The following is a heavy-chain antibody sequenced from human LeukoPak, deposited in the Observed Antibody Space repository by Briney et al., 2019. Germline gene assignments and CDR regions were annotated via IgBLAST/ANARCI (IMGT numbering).Heavy chain of an antibody. J-gene: IGHJ4*02. Sequence: GGSLRLSCAASGVTVSRDYMSWVRQAPGKGLEWVSVIYSDGNTYYADSVKGRFTTSRHNSKNTLFLQMDSLRIEDTAIYYCANRMTFGGQGTLVTVSS. V-gene: IGHV3-53*04. D-gene: IGHD2/OR15-2a*01. CDR3: ANRMTF. CDR1: GVTVSRDY. CDR2: IYSDGNT.